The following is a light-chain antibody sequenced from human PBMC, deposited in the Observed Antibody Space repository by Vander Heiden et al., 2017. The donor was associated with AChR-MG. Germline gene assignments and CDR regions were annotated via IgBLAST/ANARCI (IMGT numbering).Light chain of an antibody. CDR3: QQSYSTLWG. V-gene: IGKV1-39*01. J-gene: IGKJ4*01. CDR1: QSISSY. CDR2: AAS. Sequence: IQMTHSPSSLPASVGDRVTITCRASQSISSYLNWYQQKPGKAPKLLIYAASSLQSGVPSRFSGSGSGTDFTLTISSLQPEDFATYYCQQSYSTLWGFGGGTKVEIK.